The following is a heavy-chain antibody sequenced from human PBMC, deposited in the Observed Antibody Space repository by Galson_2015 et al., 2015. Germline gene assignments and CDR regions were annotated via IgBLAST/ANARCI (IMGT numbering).Heavy chain of an antibody. CDR3: AKDIRRFVSVVVPAAIDY. CDR1: GFTFDDYA. CDR2: ISWNSGSI. D-gene: IGHD2-2*01. J-gene: IGHJ4*02. Sequence: SLRLSCAASGFTFDDYAMHWVRQAPGKGLEWVSGISWNSGSIGYADSVKGRFTISRDNAKNSLYLQMNSLRAENTALYYCAKDIRRFVSVVVPAAIDYWGQGTLVTVSS. V-gene: IGHV3-9*01.